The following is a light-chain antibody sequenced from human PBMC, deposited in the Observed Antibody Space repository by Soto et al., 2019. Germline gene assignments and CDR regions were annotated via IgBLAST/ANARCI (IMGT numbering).Light chain of an antibody. Sequence: EIVLTQSPDILSLSPGERATLSCRASQGMSSAYLAWCQQKPGQAPSLLIYGASTRATGIPDRFSGSGSGTDFTLTISRLEPEDFAVYYCQHYGSSSWTFGQGTKVEIK. J-gene: IGKJ1*01. CDR2: GAS. V-gene: IGKV3-20*01. CDR3: QHYGSSSWT. CDR1: QGMSSAY.